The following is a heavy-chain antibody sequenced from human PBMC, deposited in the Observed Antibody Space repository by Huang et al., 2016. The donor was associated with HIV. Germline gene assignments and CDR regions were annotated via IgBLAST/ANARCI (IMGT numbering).Heavy chain of an antibody. J-gene: IGHJ4*02. Sequence: EVQLVESGGGLVQPGGSLRLSCAASGFTFSNYSMNWCSQAPGKGLEWVSYISSSTGTIYYADSVNGRFTISRDNAKNSLYLQMNSLRDEDTAVYYCARGIRYFGVVAYFDYWGQGTLVTVSS. CDR1: GFTFSNYS. D-gene: IGHD3-3*01. CDR3: ARGIRYFGVVAYFDY. V-gene: IGHV3-48*02. CDR2: ISSSTGTI.